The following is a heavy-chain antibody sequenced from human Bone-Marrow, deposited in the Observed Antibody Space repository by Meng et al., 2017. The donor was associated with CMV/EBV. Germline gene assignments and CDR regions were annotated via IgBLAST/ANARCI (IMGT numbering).Heavy chain of an antibody. CDR3: ARGPHDYYDSSGYYY. D-gene: IGHD3-22*01. V-gene: IGHV3-48*04. Sequence: GESLKISCAASGFTFSTYSVNWVRQAPGKGLEWVSYINAGSSSILYADSVKGRFTISRDNAKSALFLQMSRLRAEDTAVYYCARGPHDYYDSSGYYYWGQGTLVTVSS. J-gene: IGHJ4*02. CDR2: INAGSSSI. CDR1: GFTFSTYS.